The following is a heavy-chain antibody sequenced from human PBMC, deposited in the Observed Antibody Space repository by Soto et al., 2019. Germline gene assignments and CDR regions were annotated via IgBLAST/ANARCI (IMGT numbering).Heavy chain of an antibody. J-gene: IGHJ6*03. CDR3: AREGIWYSGYDFSPLYYYYMDV. CDR2: IIPILGIA. Sequence: GASVKVSCKASGGTFSSYTISWVRPAPGQGLEWMGRIIPILGIANYAQKFQGRVTITADKSTSTAYMELSSLRSEDTAVYYCAREGIWYSGYDFSPLYYYYMDVWGKGTTVTVSS. CDR1: GGTFSSYT. D-gene: IGHD5-12*01. V-gene: IGHV1-69*04.